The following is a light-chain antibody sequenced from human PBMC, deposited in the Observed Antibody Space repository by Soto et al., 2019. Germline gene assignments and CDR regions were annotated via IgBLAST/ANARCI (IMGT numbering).Light chain of an antibody. CDR3: SLYSTSVV. V-gene: IGLV2-14*01. Sequence: QSALTQSASVSGSPGQSITISCTGTSSDVGDYNFVSWYQQQPGKAPKLIIYEVSNRPSGVSTRFSGSKSGNTASLTISGLQAEDEDDYYCSLYSTSVVFGGGTKLTVL. J-gene: IGLJ2*01. CDR1: SSDVGDYNF. CDR2: EVS.